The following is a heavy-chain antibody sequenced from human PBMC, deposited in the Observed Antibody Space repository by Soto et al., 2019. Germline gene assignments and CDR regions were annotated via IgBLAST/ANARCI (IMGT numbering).Heavy chain of an antibody. CDR2: IKQDGSEE. J-gene: IGHJ6*02. V-gene: IGHV3-7*01. D-gene: IGHD3-22*01. Sequence: GSLRLSCAASVFTFSSYWMTWVRQAPGKGLEWVANIKQDGSEEYYVDSVKGRFIISRDNANDSLYLHMSSLRTEDTSVYYCARDRRSGSNVWGFYYAMDVWGQGTTVTVSS. CDR1: VFTFSSYW. CDR3: ARDRRSGSNVWGFYYAMDV.